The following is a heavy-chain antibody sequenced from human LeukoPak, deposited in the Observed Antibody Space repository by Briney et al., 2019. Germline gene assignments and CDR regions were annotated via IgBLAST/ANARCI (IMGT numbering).Heavy chain of an antibody. CDR1: GFTFSSYA. V-gene: IGHV3-23*01. D-gene: IGHD2-2*01. CDR3: AKGRITYSSSTSCYRTFDY. CDR2: ISDSGGVT. J-gene: IGHJ4*02. Sequence: GGSLRLSCAASGFTFSSYAMSWVRQAPGKGLEWVSIISDSGGVTYYADSVKGRFTISRANSKNTLYLQMNSLRAEDTAVDYCAKGRITYSSSTSCYRTFDYWGQETLVTVSS.